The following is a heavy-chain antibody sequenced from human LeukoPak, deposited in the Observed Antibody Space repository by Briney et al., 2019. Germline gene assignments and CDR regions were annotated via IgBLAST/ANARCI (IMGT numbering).Heavy chain of an antibody. J-gene: IGHJ4*02. CDR1: EFSVGSNY. D-gene: IGHD3-22*01. CDR2: IYSGGST. V-gene: IGHV3-66*01. Sequence: GGSQRLSCAASEFSVGSNYMTWVRQAPGKGLEWVSLIYSGGSTYYGDSVKGRFTISRDNSKNTLSLQMNSLTAGDTAVYYCAREGTYYYDSSGYYPSDYWGQGTLVTVSS. CDR3: AREGTYYYDSSGYYPSDY.